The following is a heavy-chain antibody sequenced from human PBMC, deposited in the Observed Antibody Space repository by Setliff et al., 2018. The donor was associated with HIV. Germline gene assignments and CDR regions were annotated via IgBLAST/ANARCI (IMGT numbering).Heavy chain of an antibody. CDR1: GYTLSNHG. D-gene: IGHD6-13*01. CDR3: ARDAARRAAADTPVWFDP. CDR2: INAGNGNT. V-gene: IGHV1-18*01. Sequence: VASVKVSCKASGYTLSNHGVTWVRQAPGQGLEWMGWINAGNGNTNYAQKVQGRVTMTRDTFTSTAYMELRSLRSDDTAVYYCARDAARRAAADTPVWFDPWGQGTLVTVSS. J-gene: IGHJ5*02.